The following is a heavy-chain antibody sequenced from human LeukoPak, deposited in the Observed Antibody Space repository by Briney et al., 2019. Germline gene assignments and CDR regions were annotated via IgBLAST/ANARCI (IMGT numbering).Heavy chain of an antibody. Sequence: SETLSLTCAVYGGSFSGYYWSWIRQPPGKGLEWIGEINHSGSTNYNPSLKSRVTISLDTSKNQFSLKLSSVTAADTAVYYCARGGLGSGWYPYFDYWGQGTLVTVSS. CDR2: INHSGST. CDR3: ARGGLGSGWYPYFDY. CDR1: GGSFSGYY. V-gene: IGHV4-34*01. D-gene: IGHD6-19*01. J-gene: IGHJ4*02.